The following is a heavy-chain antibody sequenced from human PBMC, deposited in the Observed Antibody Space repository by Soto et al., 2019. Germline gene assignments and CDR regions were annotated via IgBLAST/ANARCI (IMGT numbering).Heavy chain of an antibody. CDR1: GGSLSSYY. Sequence: SETLSLTCVVSGGSLSSYYWSWIRQPPGKGLEWIGYIYYSGSTNYNPSLKSRVTISVDTSKNQFSLKLSSVTAADTAVYYCARDQLEGIWFDPWGQGTLVTVSS. CDR2: IYYSGST. CDR3: ARDQLEGIWFDP. J-gene: IGHJ5*02. V-gene: IGHV4-59*12. D-gene: IGHD1-1*01.